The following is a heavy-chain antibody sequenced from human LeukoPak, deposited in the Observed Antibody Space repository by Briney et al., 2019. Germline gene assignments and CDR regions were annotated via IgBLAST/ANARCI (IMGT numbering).Heavy chain of an antibody. CDR1: GYTFTSYD. J-gene: IGHJ5*02. D-gene: IGHD6-19*01. CDR3: ARGRLPGIAVVIWFDP. CDR2: MNPNSGNT. Sequence: ASVKVSCKASGYTFTSYDINWVRQATGQGVEWMGWMNPNSGNTGYAQKFQGRVTMTRNTSISTAYMELSSLRSEDTAVYYCARGRLPGIAVVIWFDPWGQGTLVTVSS. V-gene: IGHV1-8*01.